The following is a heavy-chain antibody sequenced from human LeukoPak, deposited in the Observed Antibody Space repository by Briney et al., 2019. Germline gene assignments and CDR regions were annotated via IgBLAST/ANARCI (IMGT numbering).Heavy chain of an antibody. CDR1: GGTFSSYA. J-gene: IGHJ4*02. D-gene: IGHD3-22*01. V-gene: IGHV1-69*05. CDR2: IIPIFGTA. CDR3: ARSGEYYDSSGYDFL. Sequence: SVKVSCKASGGTFSSYAISWVRQAPGQWLEWMGGIIPIFGTANYAQKFQGRVTITTDESTSTAYMELSSLRSEDTAVYYCARSGEYYDSSGYDFLWGQGTLVTVSS.